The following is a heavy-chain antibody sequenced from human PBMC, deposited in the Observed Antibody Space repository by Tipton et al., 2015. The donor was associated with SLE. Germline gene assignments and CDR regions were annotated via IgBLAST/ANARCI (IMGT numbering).Heavy chain of an antibody. CDR2: ISYDGRNK. V-gene: IGHV3-30*18. J-gene: IGHJ4*02. CDR1: GFTFSRYG. Sequence: AVSGFTFSRYGMHWVRQAPGKGLEWVAVISYDGRNKYFADSVKGRFTISRDNSKNTLYLQMNSLRAEDTAVYYCAKDMRGYCSSTSCYGGSNFDYWGQGTLVTVSS. D-gene: IGHD2-2*01. CDR3: AKDMRGYCSSTSCYGGSNFDY.